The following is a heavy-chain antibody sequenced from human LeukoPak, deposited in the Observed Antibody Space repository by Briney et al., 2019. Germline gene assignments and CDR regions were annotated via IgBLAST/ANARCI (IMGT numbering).Heavy chain of an antibody. CDR2: INPSGGST. J-gene: IGHJ3*02. CDR1: GYTFTSYH. D-gene: IGHD1-26*01. Sequence: ASVKVSCKASGYTFTSYHMHWVRQAPGQGLEWMGIINPSGGSTSYAQKFQGRVTMTRDTSTSTVYMELSSLRSEDTAVYYCAIERARYAFDIWGQGTMVTVSS. CDR3: AIERARYAFDI. V-gene: IGHV1-46*01.